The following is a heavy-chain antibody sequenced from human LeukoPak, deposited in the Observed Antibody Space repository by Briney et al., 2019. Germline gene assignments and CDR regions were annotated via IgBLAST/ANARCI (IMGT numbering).Heavy chain of an antibody. V-gene: IGHV4-31*03. CDR3: ARVGCSGGSCYSRYYFDY. CDR1: GGSISSGGYY. Sequence: SQTLSLTCTVSGGSISSGGYYWSWIRQHPGTGLEWLGYIYYSGSTYYNPSLKSRVTISVDTSKNQFSLKLSSVTAADTAVYYCARVGCSGGSCYSRYYFDYWGQGTLVTVSS. CDR2: IYYSGST. D-gene: IGHD2-15*01. J-gene: IGHJ4*02.